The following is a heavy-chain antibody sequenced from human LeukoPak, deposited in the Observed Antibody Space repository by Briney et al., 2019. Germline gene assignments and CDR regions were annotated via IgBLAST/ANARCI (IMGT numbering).Heavy chain of an antibody. V-gene: IGHV1-69*05. CDR1: GGTFSSYA. J-gene: IGHJ4*02. CDR3: ARGSPDYDILTGYRGVSYFDY. Sequence: GASVKVSCKASGGTFSSYAISWVRQAPGQGLEWMGGIIPIFGTASYAQKFQGRVTMTRDMSTSTVYMELSSLRSKDTAVYYCARGSPDYDILTGYRGVSYFDYWGQGALVTVSS. D-gene: IGHD3-9*01. CDR2: IIPIFGTA.